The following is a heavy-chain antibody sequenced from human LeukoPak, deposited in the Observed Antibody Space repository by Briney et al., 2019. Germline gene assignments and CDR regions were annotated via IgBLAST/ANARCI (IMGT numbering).Heavy chain of an antibody. V-gene: IGHV1-69*04. CDR1: GGTFSSYA. Sequence: SVKVSCKASGGTFSSYAISWVRQAPGQGLEWMGRIIPILGIANYAQKCQGRVTITADKSTSTAYMELSSLRSEDTAKYYCASRLAVAGTIPDYWGQGTLVTVSS. J-gene: IGHJ4*02. CDR3: ASRLAVAGTIPDY. CDR2: IIPILGIA. D-gene: IGHD6-19*01.